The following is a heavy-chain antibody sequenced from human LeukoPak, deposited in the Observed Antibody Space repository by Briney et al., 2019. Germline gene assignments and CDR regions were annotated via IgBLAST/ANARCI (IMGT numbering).Heavy chain of an antibody. J-gene: IGHJ6*03. CDR1: GFTFSSYE. Sequence: RPGGSLRLSCAASGFTFSSYEMNWVRLAPGKGLEWVSYISSSGSTRYYADSVKGRFTISRDNAKNSLYLQMNNLRAEDTAVYYCARVIAAADTSGYYYYYMDVWGKGTTVTISS. V-gene: IGHV3-48*03. CDR2: ISSSGSTR. CDR3: ARVIAAADTSGYYYYYMDV. D-gene: IGHD6-13*01.